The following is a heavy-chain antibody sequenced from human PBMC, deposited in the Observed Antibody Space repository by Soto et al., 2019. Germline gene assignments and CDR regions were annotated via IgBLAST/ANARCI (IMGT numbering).Heavy chain of an antibody. Sequence: SETLSLTCTVSGGSISSSSYYWGWIRQPPGKGLEWIGSIYYSGSTYYNPSLKSRVTISVDTPKNQFSLKLSSVTAADTAVYYCARQYSSSWGDFDYWGQGTLVTVSS. CDR1: GGSISSSSYY. CDR2: IYYSGST. V-gene: IGHV4-39*01. D-gene: IGHD6-13*01. CDR3: ARQYSSSWGDFDY. J-gene: IGHJ4*02.